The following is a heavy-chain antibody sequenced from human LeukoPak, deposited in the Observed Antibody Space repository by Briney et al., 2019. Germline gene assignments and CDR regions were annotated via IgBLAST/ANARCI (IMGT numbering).Heavy chain of an antibody. Sequence: GGSLRLSCAASGFTFSSYSMTWVRQAPGKGLEWVSAISGSGGSTYYADSVKGRFTISRDNSKNTLYLQMNSLRAEDTAVYYCAKENTGYSYGDAFDIWGQGTMVTVSS. CDR2: ISGSGGST. V-gene: IGHV3-23*01. J-gene: IGHJ3*02. CDR1: GFTFSSYS. CDR3: AKENTGYSYGDAFDI. D-gene: IGHD5-18*01.